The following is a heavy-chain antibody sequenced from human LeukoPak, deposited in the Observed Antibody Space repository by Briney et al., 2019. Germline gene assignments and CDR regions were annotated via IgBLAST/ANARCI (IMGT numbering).Heavy chain of an antibody. Sequence: SETLSLTCAVSGGSISSYYWSWIRQPPRKGLEWIGSIYYSGSTYYNPSLKSRVTISVDTSKNQFSLKLSSVTAADTAVYYCASYAEGYYGMDVWGQGTTVTVSS. V-gene: IGHV4-59*12. CDR1: GGSISSYY. J-gene: IGHJ6*02. D-gene: IGHD4-17*01. CDR3: ASYAEGYYGMDV. CDR2: IYYSGST.